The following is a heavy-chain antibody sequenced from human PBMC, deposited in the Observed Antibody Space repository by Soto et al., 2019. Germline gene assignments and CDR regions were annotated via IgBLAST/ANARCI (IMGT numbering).Heavy chain of an antibody. CDR2: MNPYNGNT. CDR1: GHTFNSDD. CDR3: ARNTYYDFWSGYHPLDYGMDV. V-gene: IGHV1-18*01. D-gene: IGHD3-3*01. Sequence: ASVKVSCKASGHTFNSDDISWVRQAPGQGLEWIGWMNPYNGNTDYAQKLQGRVTMTTDTSTSTAYMELRSLRSDDTAVYYCARNTYYDFWSGYHPLDYGMDVWGQGTTVTVSS. J-gene: IGHJ6*02.